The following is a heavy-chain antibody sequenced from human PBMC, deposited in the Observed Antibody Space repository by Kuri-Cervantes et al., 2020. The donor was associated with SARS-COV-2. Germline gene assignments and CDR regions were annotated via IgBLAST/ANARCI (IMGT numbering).Heavy chain of an antibody. CDR2: IYYSGST. D-gene: IGHD1-26*01. V-gene: IGHV4-59*11. J-gene: IGHJ6*03. CDR3: AREPLFSVVGATYYYYYYMDV. Sequence: SETLSLTCTVSGGSISSHYWSWIRQPPGKGLEWIGYIYYSGSTYYNPSLKSRVTISVDTSKNQFSLKLSSVTAADTAVYYCAREPLFSVVGATYYYYYYMDVWGKGTTVTVSS. CDR1: GGSISSHY.